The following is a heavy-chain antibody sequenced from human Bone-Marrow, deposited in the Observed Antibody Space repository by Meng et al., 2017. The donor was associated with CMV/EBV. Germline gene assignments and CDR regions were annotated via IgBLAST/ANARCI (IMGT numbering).Heavy chain of an antibody. V-gene: IGHV3-53*01. CDR1: GFTVSSNY. J-gene: IGHJ6*01. Sequence: GESLKISCAASGFTVSSNYMSWVRQAPGKGLEWVSVIYSGGSTYYADSVKGRFTISRDNSKNTLYLQMNSLRAEDTAVYYCARDGRGYCSSTSCYPYYYYGMDVWGQGTTVTGSS. D-gene: IGHD2-2*01. CDR2: IYSGGST. CDR3: ARDGRGYCSSTSCYPYYYYGMDV.